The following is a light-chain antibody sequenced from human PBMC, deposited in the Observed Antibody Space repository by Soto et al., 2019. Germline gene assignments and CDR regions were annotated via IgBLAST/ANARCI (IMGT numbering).Light chain of an antibody. CDR3: QQSYSTPMYT. CDR2: AAS. CDR1: QSISSY. Sequence: DIQMTQSPSSLSASVGDRVTITCRASQSISSYLNWYQQKLGKAPRLLIYAASSLQSGVPSRFRGSGSGTDFTLTISSLQPEDFATYYCQQSYSTPMYTFGQGTKLEIK. V-gene: IGKV1-39*01. J-gene: IGKJ2*01.